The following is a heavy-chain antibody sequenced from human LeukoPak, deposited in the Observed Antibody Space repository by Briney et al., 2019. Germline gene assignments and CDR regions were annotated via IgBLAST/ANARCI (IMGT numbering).Heavy chain of an antibody. CDR2: INTNTGNP. V-gene: IGHV7-4-1*02. D-gene: IGHD3-10*01. J-gene: IGHJ4*02. CDR1: GYTFSNYP. Sequence: GASVKVSCKTSGYTFSNYPLNWVRQAPGQGLEWMGWINTNTGNPTYAQGFTGRFVFSLDTSVSTAYLQISSLKAEDTAVYYCARDYDYYGSGSYYRYWGQGTLVTVSS. CDR3: ARDYDYYGSGSYYRY.